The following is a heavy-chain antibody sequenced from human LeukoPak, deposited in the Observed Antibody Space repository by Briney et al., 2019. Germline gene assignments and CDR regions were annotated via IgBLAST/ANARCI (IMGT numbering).Heavy chain of an antibody. CDR2: ISSSSSTI. CDR3: ARDSIAAAGNVVYYFDY. V-gene: IGHV3-48*04. Sequence: GGSLRLSCAASGFTFSSYSMNWVRQAPGKGLEWVSYISSSSSTIYYADSVKGRFTISRDNAKNSLYLQMNSLRAEDTAVYYCARDSIAAAGNVVYYFDYWGQGTLVTVSS. CDR1: GFTFSSYS. D-gene: IGHD6-13*01. J-gene: IGHJ4*02.